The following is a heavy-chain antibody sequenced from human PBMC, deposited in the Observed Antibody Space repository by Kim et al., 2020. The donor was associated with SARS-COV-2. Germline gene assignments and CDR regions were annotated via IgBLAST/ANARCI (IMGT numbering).Heavy chain of an antibody. Sequence: ERSKFHAGSVKGRFTISRDNSKNVLFLQMDSVRGEDTAVYYWAKESDAFDIWGQGTMVTVSS. CDR2: ERSK. CDR3: AKESDAFDI. J-gene: IGHJ3*02. V-gene: IGHV3-30*02.